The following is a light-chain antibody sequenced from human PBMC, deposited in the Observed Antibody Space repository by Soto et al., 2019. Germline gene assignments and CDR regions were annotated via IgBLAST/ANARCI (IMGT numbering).Light chain of an antibody. CDR3: QHYNSYSEA. CDR2: DAS. J-gene: IGKJ1*01. CDR1: QSISSW. V-gene: IGKV1-5*01. Sequence: DIQMTPSPSTLSASVGDRVTITCRASQSISSWLAWYQQKPGKAPKLLIYDASSLESGVPSRFSGSGSGTEFTLTINSLQPDDFATYYCQHYNSYSEAFGQGTKVDIK.